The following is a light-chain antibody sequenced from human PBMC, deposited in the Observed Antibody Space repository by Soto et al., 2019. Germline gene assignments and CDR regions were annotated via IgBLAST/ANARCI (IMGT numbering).Light chain of an antibody. V-gene: IGKV3-20*01. CDR2: GAS. J-gene: IGKJ4*01. CDR1: QSVSNNN. CDR3: QQYGSSPLT. Sequence: EIVLTQSPGTLSLSPGERATLSCRASQSVSNNNLAWYQQRPGQAPRLLIYGASSRAPGIPARFSGSGSGTDFTLTISRLEPEDFAVFYCQQYGSSPLTFGGGIKVDIK.